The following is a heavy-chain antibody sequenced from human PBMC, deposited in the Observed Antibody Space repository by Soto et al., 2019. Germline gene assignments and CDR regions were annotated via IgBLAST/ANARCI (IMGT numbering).Heavy chain of an antibody. D-gene: IGHD1-1*01. Sequence: QVQLVQSGAEVRKPGASVKVSCKASGYTFSDYYIHWVRQAPGQGLEWMGWINPNSGGTKYAPKFQGWVTMTRYTSITKAYMELRRLRAGDTAVYYCAREPATAKPEGVDFWGQGTLVTVSS. CDR2: INPNSGGT. CDR3: AREPATAKPEGVDF. CDR1: GYTFSDYY. J-gene: IGHJ4*02. V-gene: IGHV1-2*04.